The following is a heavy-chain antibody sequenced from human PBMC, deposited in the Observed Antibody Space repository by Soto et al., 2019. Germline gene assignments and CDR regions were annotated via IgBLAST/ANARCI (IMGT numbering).Heavy chain of an antibody. Sequence: PGGSLRLSCAASGFTFSSYWISWGRQAPGKGLEWVANIKQDGSEKYYVDSVKGRFTISRDNAKNSLYLQMNSLRAEDTAVYYCARDHDYSKAQDYWGQGTLVTVSS. CDR3: ARDHDYSKAQDY. D-gene: IGHD4-4*01. J-gene: IGHJ4*02. CDR1: GFTFSSYW. CDR2: IKQDGSEK. V-gene: IGHV3-7*01.